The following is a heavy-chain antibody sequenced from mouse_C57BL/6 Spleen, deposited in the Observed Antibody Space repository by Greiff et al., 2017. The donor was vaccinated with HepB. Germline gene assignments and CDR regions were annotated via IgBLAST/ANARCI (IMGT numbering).Heavy chain of an antibody. CDR2: ISSGSSTI. J-gene: IGHJ2*01. V-gene: IGHV5-17*01. CDR3: ARKYYGSSFDY. D-gene: IGHD1-1*01. Sequence: EVQGVESGGGLVKPGGSLKLSCAASGFTLSDYGMHWVRQAPEKGLEWVAYISSGSSTIYYADTVKGRFTISRDNAKNTLFLQMTSLRSEDTAMYYCARKYYGSSFDYWGQGTTLTVSS. CDR1: GFTLSDYG.